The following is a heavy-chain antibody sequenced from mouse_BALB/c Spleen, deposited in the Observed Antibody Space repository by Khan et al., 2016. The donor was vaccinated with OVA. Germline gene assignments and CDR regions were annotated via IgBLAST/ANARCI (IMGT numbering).Heavy chain of an antibody. CDR2: MFPGDGST. D-gene: IGHD2-14*01. Sequence: QVQLQQSGAELVKPGASVKLSCKASGYTFTSYDINWVRQRPEQGLEWIGWMFPGDGSTKYNENFKGKATLTTAKSSSTAYMQLSRLTVVDSGAYFCARGGYGGFAYWGQGTLVTVSA. J-gene: IGHJ3*01. V-gene: IGHV1S56*01. CDR1: GYTFTSYD. CDR3: ARGGYGGFAY.